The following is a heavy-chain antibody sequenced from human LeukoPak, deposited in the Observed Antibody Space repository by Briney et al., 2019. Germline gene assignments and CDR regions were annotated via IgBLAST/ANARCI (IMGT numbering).Heavy chain of an antibody. Sequence: ASVKVSCKASGYTFTSYGINWVRQAPGQGPEWMGWSSPYNGGTRYAQKFRGRVTMTTDTSTITAYMELTSLESDDSAVYYCAREWRDCDGGCVTGHFDFWGQGTRVTVSS. CDR3: AREWRDCDGGCVTGHFDF. CDR2: SSPYNGGT. J-gene: IGHJ4*02. D-gene: IGHD2-21*01. CDR1: GYTFTSYG. V-gene: IGHV1-18*01.